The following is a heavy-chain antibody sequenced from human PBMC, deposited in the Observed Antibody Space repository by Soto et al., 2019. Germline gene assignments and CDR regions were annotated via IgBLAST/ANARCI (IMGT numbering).Heavy chain of an antibody. V-gene: IGHV3-30*18. CDR2: ISYDGSNK. J-gene: IGHJ4*02. Sequence: QVQLLESGGGVVQPWRSLRLSCAASGFTFSSYGMHWVRQAPGKGLEWVAVISYDGSNKYYADSVKCRFTISRDNSKNTLYLQMNSLRTEDTAVYYCAKDKEGAIRRDFHYWVQGTLVTVSS. D-gene: IGHD1-26*01. CDR1: GFTFSSYG. CDR3: AKDKEGAIRRDFHY.